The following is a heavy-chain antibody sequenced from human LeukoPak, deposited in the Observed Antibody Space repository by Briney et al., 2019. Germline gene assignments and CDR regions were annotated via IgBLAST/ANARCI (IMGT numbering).Heavy chain of an antibody. J-gene: IGHJ4*02. Sequence: PGGSPRLSCATSGFTFSTFWMHWVRQAPGKGLVWVSRINHDGSSTNYADSVNGRFTISRDNAKNTLYLQMNSLRAEDTAVYYCVRDWGYDSSGYWQKYFDTWGQGTLVTVSS. CDR2: INHDGSST. V-gene: IGHV3-74*01. CDR3: VRDWGYDSSGYWQKYFDT. CDR1: GFTFSTFW. D-gene: IGHD3-22*01.